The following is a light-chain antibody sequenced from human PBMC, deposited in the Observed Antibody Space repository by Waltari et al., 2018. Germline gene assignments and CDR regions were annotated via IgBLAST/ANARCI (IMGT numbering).Light chain of an antibody. CDR3: AIWYSSAWV. J-gene: IGLJ2*01. CDR2: FKSDSDK. CDR1: SGINVGTYR. V-gene: IGLV5-39*01. Sequence: QPVLTQPTSLSASPGASARFPCTLHSGINVGTYRIYWYQQKPGSLPRYHLRFKSDSDKQQGSGVPSRFSGSKEPSTNAGLLLISGLQSEDEADYYCAIWYSSAWVFGGGTKLTVL.